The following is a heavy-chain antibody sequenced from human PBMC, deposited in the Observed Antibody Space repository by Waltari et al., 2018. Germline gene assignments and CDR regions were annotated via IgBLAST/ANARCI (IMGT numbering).Heavy chain of an antibody. J-gene: IGHJ6*02. D-gene: IGHD3-16*01. V-gene: IGHV3-66*02. CDR1: GFTVRSNF. CDR3: AREKGPYHYYAMDV. Sequence: VHLMESGGGLVQPGGSLRLSCSASGFTVRSNFMSWVRQAPGKGLEGVSGIYSGGSRYFADSVKGRFTISRDNSKNMLYLQMDSLRAEDTAVYYCAREKGPYHYYAMDVWGQGTTVTVSS. CDR2: IYSGGSR.